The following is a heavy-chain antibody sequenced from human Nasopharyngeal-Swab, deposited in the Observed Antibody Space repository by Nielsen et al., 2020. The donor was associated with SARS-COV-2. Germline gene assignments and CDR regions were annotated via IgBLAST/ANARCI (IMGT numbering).Heavy chain of an antibody. Sequence: GSLRLSCTVSGYSISSGYYWGWIRQPPGKGLEWIGSIYHSGSTYYNPSLKSRVTISVDTSKNQFSLKLSSVTAADTAVYYCARDNHDYNWGQGTLVTVSS. CDR3: ARDNHDYN. CDR1: GYSISSGYY. V-gene: IGHV4-38-2*02. D-gene: IGHD4-11*01. CDR2: IYHSGST. J-gene: IGHJ4*02.